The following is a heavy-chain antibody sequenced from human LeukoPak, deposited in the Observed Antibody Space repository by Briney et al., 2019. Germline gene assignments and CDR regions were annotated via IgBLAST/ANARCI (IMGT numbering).Heavy chain of an antibody. CDR1: GFTFSSYA. CDR3: ARDVDTAMEGSIDY. D-gene: IGHD5-18*01. V-gene: IGHV3-30-3*01. Sequence: GRSLRLSCAASGFTFSSYAMHWVRQAPGKGLEWVAVISYDGSNKYYADSMKGRFTISRDNSKNTLYLQMSSLRAEDTAVYYCARDVDTAMEGSIDYWGQGTLVTVSS. CDR2: ISYDGSNK. J-gene: IGHJ4*02.